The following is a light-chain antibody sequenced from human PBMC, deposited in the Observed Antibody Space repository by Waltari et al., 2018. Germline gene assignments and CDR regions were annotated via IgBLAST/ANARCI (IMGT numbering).Light chain of an antibody. CDR2: VGPGGIVG. V-gene: IGLV9-49*01. CDR1: SGYNNYK. J-gene: IGLJ3*02. CDR3: GADHGSGSKFVPV. Sequence: QPVLTQPPSASASLGASVTLTCTLSSGYNNYKVDWYQQRPGKGPRFVMRVGPGGIVGSKGGRIPDRFSVWASGLNRYLTIKNIQEEDESDYHCGADHGSGSKFVPVFGGGTKLTVL.